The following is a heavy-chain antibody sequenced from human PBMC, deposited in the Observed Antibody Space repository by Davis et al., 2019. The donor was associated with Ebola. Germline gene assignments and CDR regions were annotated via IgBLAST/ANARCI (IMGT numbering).Heavy chain of an antibody. Sequence: GASLKISCAASGFTVSSNYMSWVRPAPGKGLEWVSVIYSGGSTYYADSVKGRFTISRDNSKTTLYLQMNSLRAEDTAVYYCARGYCSGGNCYFDYWGQGTLVTVSS. V-gene: IGHV3-53*01. J-gene: IGHJ4*02. CDR2: IYSGGST. CDR1: GFTVSSNY. D-gene: IGHD2-15*01. CDR3: ARGYCSGGNCYFDY.